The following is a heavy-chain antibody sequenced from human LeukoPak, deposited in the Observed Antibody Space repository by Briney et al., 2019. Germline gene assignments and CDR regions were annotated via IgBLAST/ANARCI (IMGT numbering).Heavy chain of an antibody. CDR1: GYTFTSYY. CDR3: ARDGGQGYSYGALPFIRTWGAWFDP. J-gene: IGHJ5*02. V-gene: IGHV1-46*01. CDR2: INPSGGST. Sequence: GASVKVSCKASGYTFTSYYMHWVRQAPGQGLEWMGIINPSGGSTSYAQKFQGRVTMTRDMSTSTVYMELSSLRSEDTAVYYCARDGGQGYSYGALPFIRTWGAWFDPWGQGTLVTVSS. D-gene: IGHD5-18*01.